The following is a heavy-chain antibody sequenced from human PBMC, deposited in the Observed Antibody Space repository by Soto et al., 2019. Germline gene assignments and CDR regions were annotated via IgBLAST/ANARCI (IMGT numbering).Heavy chain of an antibody. J-gene: IGHJ4*02. D-gene: IGHD2-21*02. V-gene: IGHV5-51*01. CDR1: GYNFTNYW. CDR3: ARIRKNGGGDCYAFEY. CDR2: IYPGDSDT. Sequence: GESLKISCKGSGYNFTNYWIGWVRQMPGKGLEWMGIIYPGDSDTRYSPSFQGQVTISADKSISTAYLQWSSLKASDTAMYYCARIRKNGGGDCYAFEYGGRETLVTASS.